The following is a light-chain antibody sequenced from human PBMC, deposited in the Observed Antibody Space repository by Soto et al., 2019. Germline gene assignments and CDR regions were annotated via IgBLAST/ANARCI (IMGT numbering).Light chain of an antibody. CDR1: QSVSSN. CDR2: GAS. CDR3: PQYNNWPRT. J-gene: IGKJ1*01. Sequence: DIVMTQSPATLSVSTGERATLSCRASQSVSSNLAWYQQKPGQAPRLLIYGASTRATGIPARFSGSGSGTEFTLTISSLQSEDFVVYYCPQYNNWPRTFGQGTKVEIK. V-gene: IGKV3-15*01.